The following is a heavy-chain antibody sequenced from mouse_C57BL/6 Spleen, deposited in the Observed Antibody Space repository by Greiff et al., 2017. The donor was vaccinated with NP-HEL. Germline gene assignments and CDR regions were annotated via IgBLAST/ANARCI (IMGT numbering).Heavy chain of an antibody. J-gene: IGHJ1*03. CDR1: GYTFTSYW. D-gene: IGHD2-3*01. Sequence: QVQLQQPGAELVMPGASVKLSCKASGYTFTSYWMHWVKQRPGQGLEWIGEIDPSDSYTNYNQKFKGKSTLTVDKSSSTAYMQLSSLTSEDSAVYYCASGLLWYFDVWGTGTTVTVSS. CDR2: IDPSDSYT. CDR3: ASGLLWYFDV. V-gene: IGHV1-69*01.